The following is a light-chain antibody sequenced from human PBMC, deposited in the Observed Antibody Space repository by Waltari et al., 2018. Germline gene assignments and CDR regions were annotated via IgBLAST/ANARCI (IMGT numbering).Light chain of an antibody. V-gene: IGKV3-20*01. Sequence: EIVLTQSPGTLSLSPGEGATLSCRVSQSVSRYLAWYQQKAGQPPRLLIYEASSRATGIPDRFSGSGSGTDFSLTISRLEPEDFAVYYCQKYGTLPATFGQGTKVEIK. CDR3: QKYGTLPAT. CDR1: QSVSRY. J-gene: IGKJ1*01. CDR2: EAS.